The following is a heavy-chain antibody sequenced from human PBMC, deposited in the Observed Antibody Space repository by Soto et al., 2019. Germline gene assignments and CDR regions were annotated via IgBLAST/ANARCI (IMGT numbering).Heavy chain of an antibody. CDR3: ASLGSRSITISPLADY. CDR2: ISSSSSTI. CDR1: GFTFSSYS. V-gene: IGHV3-48*01. Sequence: GGSLRLSCAASGFTFSSYSMNWVRQAPGKGLEWVSYISSSSSTIYYADSVKGRFTISRDNAKNSLYLQMNSLRAEDTAVYYCASLGSRSITISPLADYWGQGTLVTVSS. J-gene: IGHJ4*02. D-gene: IGHD3-9*01.